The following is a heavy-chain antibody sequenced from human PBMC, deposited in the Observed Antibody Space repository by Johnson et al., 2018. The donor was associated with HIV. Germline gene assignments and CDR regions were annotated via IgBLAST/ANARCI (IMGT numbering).Heavy chain of an antibody. CDR1: GFTVSSNY. Sequence: VQLVESGGGVVQPGRSLRLSCVVSGFTVSSNYMSWVRQAPGQGLEWVSLINTGGSTYYADSVKGRFTISRDNAKTSLYLQLDSLRAEDTAVYYCAREGKWLHLGGATDGFDIWGQGTMVTVSS. CDR2: INTGGST. J-gene: IGHJ3*02. V-gene: IGHV3-66*01. CDR3: AREGKWLHLGGATDGFDI. D-gene: IGHD5-24*01.